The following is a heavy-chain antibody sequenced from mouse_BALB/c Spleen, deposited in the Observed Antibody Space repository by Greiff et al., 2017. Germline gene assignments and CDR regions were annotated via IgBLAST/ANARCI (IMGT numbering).Heavy chain of an antibody. V-gene: IGHV2-6-2*01. CDR2: IWSDGST. D-gene: IGHD2-4*01. Sequence: QVQLKESGPDLVAPSQSLSITCTVSGFSLTSYGVHWVRQPPGKGLEWLVVIWSDGSTTYNSALKSRLSISKDNSKSQVFLKMNSLQTDDTAMYYCARRGKYDYDDAMDYWGQGTSVTVSS. CDR1: GFSLTSYG. CDR3: ARRGKYDYDDAMDY. J-gene: IGHJ4*01.